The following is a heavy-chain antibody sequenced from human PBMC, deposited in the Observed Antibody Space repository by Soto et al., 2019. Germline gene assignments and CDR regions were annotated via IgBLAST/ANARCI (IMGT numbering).Heavy chain of an antibody. Sequence: EVQLVESGGGLVQPGGSLRLSCAASGATFSHLWMTWFRQAPGQGLEWVGRIKSKVDGEMRDYAASVKGRFTISRDDSKNTLYLQMDRLKTEDTAVYYCTTDRPFTGGGVIATWGQGTMVAVSS. CDR2: IKSKVDGEMR. J-gene: IGHJ3*01. V-gene: IGHV3-15*01. CDR1: GATFSHLW. CDR3: TTDRPFTGGGVIAT. D-gene: IGHD3-16*02.